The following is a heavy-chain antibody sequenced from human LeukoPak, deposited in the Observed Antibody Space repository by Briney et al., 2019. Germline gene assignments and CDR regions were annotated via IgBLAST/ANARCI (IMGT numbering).Heavy chain of an antibody. CDR2: LYPGDPDT. V-gene: IGHV5-51*04. J-gene: IGHJ4*02. CDR1: GYSFTSYC. CDR3: ASGGRLATLPFDY. Sequence: SLKISSYGSGYSFTSYCNACVRQISRKGLEYTGILYPGDPDTSYSPSFQGHVNLSAAKPISTPYLQWSSLQASDTAMYYCASGGRLATLPFDYWGQGTLVTVSS. D-gene: IGHD3-16*01.